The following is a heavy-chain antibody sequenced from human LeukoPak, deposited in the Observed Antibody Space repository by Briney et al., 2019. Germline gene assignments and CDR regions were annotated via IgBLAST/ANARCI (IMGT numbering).Heavy chain of an antibody. J-gene: IGHJ6*02. CDR2: IYYSGST. Sequence: ASETLSLTCTVSGGSISSYYWSWIRQPPGKGLEWIGYIYYSGSTYYNPSLKSRVTISVDTSKNQFSLKLSSVTAADTAVYYCARGEGLGHPHYYGMDVWGQGTTVTVSS. CDR3: ARGEGLGHPHYYGMDV. V-gene: IGHV4-59*08. CDR1: GGSISSYY. D-gene: IGHD1-26*01.